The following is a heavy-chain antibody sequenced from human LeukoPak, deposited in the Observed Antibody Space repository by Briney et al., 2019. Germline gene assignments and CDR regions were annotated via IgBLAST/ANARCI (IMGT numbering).Heavy chain of an antibody. CDR3: ARGPLDYYDSSGYYPFDY. CDR1: GYTFTSYG. J-gene: IGHJ4*02. V-gene: IGHV1-18*01. CDR2: ISAYNGNT. D-gene: IGHD3-22*01. Sequence: ASVRVSCTASGYTFTSYGISWVRQAPRQGLEWMGWISAYNGNTNYAQKLQGRVTMTTDTSTSTAYMELRSLRSDDTAVYYCARGPLDYYDSSGYYPFDYWGQGTLVTVSS.